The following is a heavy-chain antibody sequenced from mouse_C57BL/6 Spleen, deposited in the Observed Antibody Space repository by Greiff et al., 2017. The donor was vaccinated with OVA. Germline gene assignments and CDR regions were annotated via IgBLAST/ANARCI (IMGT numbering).Heavy chain of an antibody. CDR1: GFTFSDYG. CDR3: ARTDLMDY. CDR2: ISRGSSTI. V-gene: IGHV5-17*01. J-gene: IGHJ4*01. Sequence: EVQVVESGGGLVKPGASLKLSCAASGFTFSDYGMHWVRQAPEKGLEWVAYISRGSSTIYYADTVKGRFTISRDNAKNTLFLQMTRLRSEDTAMYYCARTDLMDYWGQGTSVTVSS.